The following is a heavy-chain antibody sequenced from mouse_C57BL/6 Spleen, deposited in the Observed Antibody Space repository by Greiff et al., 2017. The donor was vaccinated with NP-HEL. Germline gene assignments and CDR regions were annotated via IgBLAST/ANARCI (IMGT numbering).Heavy chain of an antibody. CDR1: GYTFTSYW. J-gene: IGHJ2*01. D-gene: IGHD1-1*01. CDR3: AREYYGSSIFDY. CDR2: IYPGSGST. Sequence: QVQLQQPGAELVKPGASVKMSCKASGYTFTSYWITWVKQRPGQGLEWIGDIYPGSGSTNYNEKFKSKATLTVDTSSSTAYMQLSSLTSEDSAVYYCAREYYGSSIFDYWGHGTTLTVSS. V-gene: IGHV1-55*01.